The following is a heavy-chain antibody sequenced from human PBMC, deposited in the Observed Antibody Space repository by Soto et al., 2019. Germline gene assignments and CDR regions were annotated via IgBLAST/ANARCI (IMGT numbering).Heavy chain of an antibody. CDR3: AREKYYDFWSGYEPAYYYYGMDV. J-gene: IGHJ6*02. V-gene: IGHV1-69*01. CDR2: IIPIFGTA. CDR1: GGTFSSYA. D-gene: IGHD3-3*01. Sequence: QVQLVQSGAEVKKPGSSVKVSCKASGGTFSSYAISWVRQAPGQGLEWMGGIIPIFGTANYAQKFQGRVTITADESTSTAYMELSSLRSEETAVYYCAREKYYDFWSGYEPAYYYYGMDVWGQGTTVTVSS.